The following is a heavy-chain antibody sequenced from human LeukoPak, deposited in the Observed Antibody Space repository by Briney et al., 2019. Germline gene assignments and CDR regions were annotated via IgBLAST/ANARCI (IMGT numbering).Heavy chain of an antibody. D-gene: IGHD3-10*01. J-gene: IGHJ6*02. V-gene: IGHV3-23*01. CDR2: ISGSGGST. CDR3: AKDHEDGDGMDV. CDR1: GFTFSSYS. Sequence: PGGSLRLSCAASGFTFSSYSMNWVRQAPGKGLEWVSAISGSGGSTYYADSVKGRFTISRDNSKNTLYLQMNSLRAEDTAVYYCAKDHEDGDGMDVWGQGTTVTVSS.